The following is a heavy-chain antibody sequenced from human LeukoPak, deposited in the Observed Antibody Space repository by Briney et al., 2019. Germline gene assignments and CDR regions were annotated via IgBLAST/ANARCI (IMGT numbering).Heavy chain of an antibody. V-gene: IGHV3-53*01. D-gene: IGHD6-6*01. CDR2: LYSGGST. CDR3: AREYSSSSYYFDY. J-gene: IGHJ4*02. CDR1: GFTVSSNY. Sequence: GGSLRLSCAASGFTVSSNYMSWVRQAPGKGLEWVSVLYSGGSTYYADSVKGRFTISRDNSKNTLCLQMNSLRAEDTAVYYCAREYSSSSYYFDYWGQGTLVTVSS.